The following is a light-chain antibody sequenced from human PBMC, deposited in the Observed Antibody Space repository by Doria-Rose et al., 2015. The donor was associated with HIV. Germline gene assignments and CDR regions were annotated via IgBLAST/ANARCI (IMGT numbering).Light chain of an antibody. Sequence: DIRLTQSPSSLSTSVGDRVTITCRASQSISSYLNWYQQKPGKAPKLLIYATSTLQSGLPTRFSGSGSGTDFTLTISSLQPEDFGTYHCQQSYSIPYTVGQGTKLESK. CDR1: QSISSY. CDR2: ATS. V-gene: IGKV1-39*01. CDR3: QQSYSIPYT. J-gene: IGKJ2*01.